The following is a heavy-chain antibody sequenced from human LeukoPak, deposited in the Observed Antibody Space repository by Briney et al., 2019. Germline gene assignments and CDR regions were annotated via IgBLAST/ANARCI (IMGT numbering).Heavy chain of an antibody. CDR3: ARGFGTVTTDPWFDP. D-gene: IGHD4-17*01. CDR1: GGSISSGGYY. J-gene: IGHJ5*02. CDR2: FYYSGRT. V-gene: IGHV4-31*03. Sequence: SQTLSLPCTVSGGSISSGGYYWSWIRQHPGKGLERIGYFYYSGRTYYNPSLKSRVTISVDTYKNQLSLKRSSVTDADTAVYYCARGFGTVTTDPWFDPWGQGTLVTVSS.